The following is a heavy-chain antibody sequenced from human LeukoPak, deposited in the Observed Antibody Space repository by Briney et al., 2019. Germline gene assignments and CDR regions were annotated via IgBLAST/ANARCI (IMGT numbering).Heavy chain of an antibody. CDR2: ISGSGGST. V-gene: IGHV3-23*01. Sequence: GGSLRLSCAASGFTFSSYAMSWVRQAPGKGLEWVSAISGSGGSTYYADSVKGRFTISRDNSKNTLYLQMNSLRAEDTAVYYCARDSRGYYYDSSGFSDYWGQGTLVTVSS. D-gene: IGHD3-22*01. CDR3: ARDSRGYYYDSSGFSDY. J-gene: IGHJ4*02. CDR1: GFTFSSYA.